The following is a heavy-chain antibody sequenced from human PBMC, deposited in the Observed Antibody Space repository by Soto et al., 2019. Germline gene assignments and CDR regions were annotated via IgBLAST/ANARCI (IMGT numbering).Heavy chain of an antibody. CDR1: VFTFSSYG. Sequence: PRWSLRLSCAASVFTFSSYGMHWVRQAPGKGLEWVAIIWYDGSNKYYAESVKGRFTISRDNSKNTLYLQMNSLRAEDTAVYYCARGALSGSYNWFDPWGQGTLVTVSS. V-gene: IGHV3-33*01. CDR2: IWYDGSNK. D-gene: IGHD1-26*01. CDR3: ARGALSGSYNWFDP. J-gene: IGHJ5*02.